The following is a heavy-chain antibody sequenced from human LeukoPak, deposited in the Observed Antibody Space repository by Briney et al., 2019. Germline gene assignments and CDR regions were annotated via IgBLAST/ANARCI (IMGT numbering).Heavy chain of an antibody. V-gene: IGHV3-74*01. CDR2: INSDGSST. J-gene: IGHJ4*02. CDR1: GFTFSSYW. Sequence: GGSLRLSCAASGFTFSSYWMHWVRQAPGKGLVWVSRINSDGSSTSYADSVKGRFTISRDNAKNSLYLQMNSLRAEDTAVYYCARVPGGSEYYFDYWGQGTLVTVSS. CDR3: ARVPGGSEYYFDY. D-gene: IGHD1-26*01.